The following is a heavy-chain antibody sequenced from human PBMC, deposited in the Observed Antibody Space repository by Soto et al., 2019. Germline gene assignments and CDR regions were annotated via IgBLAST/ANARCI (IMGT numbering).Heavy chain of an antibody. CDR1: GFTFSSYG. J-gene: IGHJ6*02. Sequence: PGGSLRLSCAASGFTFSSYGMHWVRQAPGKGLEWVAVISYDGSNKYYADSVKGRFTISRDNSKNTLYLQMNSLRAEDTAVYYCAEDSEYYYGSGSYYNPRDYYYGMDVWGQGTTVTVSS. D-gene: IGHD3-10*01. V-gene: IGHV3-30*18. CDR2: ISYDGSNK. CDR3: AEDSEYYYGSGSYYNPRDYYYGMDV.